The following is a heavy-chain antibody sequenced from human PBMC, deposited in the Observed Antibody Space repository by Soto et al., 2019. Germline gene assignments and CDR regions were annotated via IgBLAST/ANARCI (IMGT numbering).Heavy chain of an antibody. Sequence: QITLKDSGPTLVKPTQTLTLTCTCSGFSLSSTRMAVAWIRQSPGKALKWLALIYWDDAKRYRPFLKSRLTITKATSTDKVLLTISNMDPVDTDRYYCPNIVVAGIGYYFDYWGQESLVTVSS. V-gene: IGHV2-5*02. CDR3: PNIVVAGIGYYFDY. J-gene: IGHJ4*02. CDR2: IYWDDAK. CDR1: GFSLSSTRMA. D-gene: IGHD6-19*01.